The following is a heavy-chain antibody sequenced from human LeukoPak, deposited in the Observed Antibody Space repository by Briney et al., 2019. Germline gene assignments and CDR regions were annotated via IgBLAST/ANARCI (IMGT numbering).Heavy chain of an antibody. D-gene: IGHD3-10*01. J-gene: IGHJ5*02. CDR3: AREHRGVTMVYWFDP. CDR2: IYTSGST. V-gene: IGHV4-4*07. Sequence: PSETQSLTCTVSGGSISSYYWSWIRQPAGKGLEWIGRIYTSGSTNYNPSLKSRVTMSVDTSKNQFSLKLSSVTAADTAVYYCAREHRGVTMVYWFDPWGQGTLVTVSS. CDR1: GGSISSYY.